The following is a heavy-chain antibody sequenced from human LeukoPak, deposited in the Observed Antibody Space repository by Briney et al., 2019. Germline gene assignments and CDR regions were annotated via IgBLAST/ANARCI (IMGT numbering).Heavy chain of an antibody. CDR3: ARRGIYSGYDGAAF. CDR2: IYYSGST. CDR1: GGSISSYY. J-gene: IGHJ3*01. Sequence: SETLSLTCTVSGGSISSYYWSWIRQPPGKGLEWIGYIYYSGSTNYNPSLKSRVTISVDTSKNQFSLKLSSVTAADTAVYYCARRGIYSGYDGAAFWGQGTMVTVSS. V-gene: IGHV4-59*08. D-gene: IGHD5-12*01.